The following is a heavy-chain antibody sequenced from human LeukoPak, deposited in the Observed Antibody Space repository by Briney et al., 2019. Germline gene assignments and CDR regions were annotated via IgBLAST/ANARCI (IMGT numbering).Heavy chain of an antibody. D-gene: IGHD5-18*01. V-gene: IGHV3-23*01. J-gene: IGHJ4*02. CDR3: AKSRYNYGSSLDY. CDR2: ISAGGGNT. Sequence: GGSLRLSCVASGLTFNNYGMTWVRQAPGKGLEWVSTISAGGGNTYYGDSVKGRFTISRDNSKNTLSLQMNSLRVEDTAVYYCAKSRYNYGSSLDYWGQGTLVTVSS. CDR1: GLTFNNYG.